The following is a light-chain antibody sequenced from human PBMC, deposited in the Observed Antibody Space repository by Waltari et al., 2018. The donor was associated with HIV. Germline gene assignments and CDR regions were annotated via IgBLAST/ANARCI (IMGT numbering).Light chain of an antibody. J-gene: IGLJ1*01. CDR2: EVN. V-gene: IGLV2-23*02. CDR3: CSYAGVATRGYV. Sequence: QSALTQPASVSGSPGQSITISCTGTRRTVGRFNLFSSYQQHPGKAPKLIIYEVNKWPTGVSDRFSGSKSGNTASLTISGLQAEDEADYYCCSYAGVATRGYVFGTGTKVTVL. CDR1: RRTVGRFNL.